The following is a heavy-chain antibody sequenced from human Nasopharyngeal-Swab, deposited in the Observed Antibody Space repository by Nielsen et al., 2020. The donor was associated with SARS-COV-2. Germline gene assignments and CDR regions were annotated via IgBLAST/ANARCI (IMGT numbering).Heavy chain of an antibody. CDR2: IRSKANSYAT. CDR3: TRPANG. J-gene: IGHJ4*02. Sequence: GESLQISCAASGFTFSGSAMHWVRQASGKGLEWVGRIRSKANSYATAYAASVKGRFTISRDDSKNTAYLQMNSLKTEDTAVYYCTRPANGWGQGTLVTVSS. V-gene: IGHV3-73*01. CDR1: GFTFSGSA.